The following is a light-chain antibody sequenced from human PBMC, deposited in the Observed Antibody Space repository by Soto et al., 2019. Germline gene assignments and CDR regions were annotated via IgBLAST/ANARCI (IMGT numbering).Light chain of an antibody. V-gene: IGLV2-11*01. CDR1: SNDVGAYDY. Sequence: QSVLTQPRSVSGSPGQSVTISCTGTSNDVGAYDYVSWYQQHPGNAPKLMIFDVRKRPSGVPDRFSGSKSGNTASLTISGLQADDEADYYCCSYAGSYSSLFGGGTKVTVL. CDR3: CSYAGSYSSL. CDR2: DVR. J-gene: IGLJ3*02.